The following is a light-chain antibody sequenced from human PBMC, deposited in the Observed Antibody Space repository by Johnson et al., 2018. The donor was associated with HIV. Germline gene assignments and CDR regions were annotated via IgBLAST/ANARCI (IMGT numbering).Light chain of an antibody. V-gene: IGLV1-51*01. CDR3: GTWDSSLSSYV. CDR2: DNN. J-gene: IGLJ1*01. Sequence: QSVLTQPPSVSAAPGQKVTISCSGSSSNIGRNYVSWYQQLPGTAPKLLIFDNNKRPSGIPDRFSAYKSGTSATLGITGLQTGDEADYYCGTWDSSLSSYVFGTVTKVTVL. CDR1: SSNIGRNY.